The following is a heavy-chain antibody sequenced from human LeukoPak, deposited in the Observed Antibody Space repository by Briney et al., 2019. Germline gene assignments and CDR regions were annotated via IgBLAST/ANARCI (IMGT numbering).Heavy chain of an antibody. CDR2: ISSSGSTI. CDR3: ARGLGDYYDSSGYFDY. V-gene: IGHV3-48*04. CDR1: GFNFRSYG. Sequence: GGSLRLFCAASGFNFRSYGMNWVRQAPGKGLEWVSYISSSGSTIYYADSVKGRFTISRDNAKNSLYLQMNSLRAEDTAVYYCARGLGDYYDSSGYFDYWGQGTLVTVSS. D-gene: IGHD3-22*01. J-gene: IGHJ4*02.